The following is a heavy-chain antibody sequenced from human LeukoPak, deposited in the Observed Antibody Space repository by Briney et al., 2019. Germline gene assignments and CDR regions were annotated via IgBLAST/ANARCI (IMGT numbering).Heavy chain of an antibody. J-gene: IGHJ4*02. CDR1: GFTFCSYA. CDR3: GKGEWELLPIDY. V-gene: IGHV3-30-3*01. CDR2: ISYDGSNK. Sequence: GGSLRLSCAASGFTFCSYAMHWVRQAPGKGLEWVAVISYDGSNKYYADSVKGRFTISRDNSKNTLYLQMNSLRAEDTAVYYCGKGEWELLPIDYWGQGTLVTVSS. D-gene: IGHD1-26*01.